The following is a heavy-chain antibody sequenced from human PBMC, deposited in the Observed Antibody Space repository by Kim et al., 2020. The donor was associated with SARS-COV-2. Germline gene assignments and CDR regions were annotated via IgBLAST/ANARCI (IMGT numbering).Heavy chain of an antibody. CDR2: INSDGGTT. J-gene: IGHJ4*02. Sequence: GGSLRLSCAASGFTFSSYWMHWVRQAPGKGLVWVSRINSDGGTTSYADSVKGRFTISRDNAKSTLYLQMNSLRAEDTAVYYCASLRYTGTYYYFDYWGQGTRVTVSS. V-gene: IGHV3-74*01. CDR1: GFTFSSYW. CDR3: ASLRYTGTYYYFDY. D-gene: IGHD1-26*01.